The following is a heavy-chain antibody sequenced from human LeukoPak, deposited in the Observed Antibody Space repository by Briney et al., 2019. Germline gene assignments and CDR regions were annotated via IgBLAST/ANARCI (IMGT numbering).Heavy chain of an antibody. CDR2: IVVGSGNT. V-gene: IGHV1-58*02. Sequence: SVKVFCKASGFTFTSSAMQWVRQARGQRLEWIGWIVVGSGNTNYAQKFQERVTITRDMSTSTAYMELSSLRSEDTAVYYCAALSYYDFWSGPNPYYMDVWGKGTTVTVSS. J-gene: IGHJ6*03. CDR1: GFTFTSSA. D-gene: IGHD3-3*01. CDR3: AALSYYDFWSGPNPYYMDV.